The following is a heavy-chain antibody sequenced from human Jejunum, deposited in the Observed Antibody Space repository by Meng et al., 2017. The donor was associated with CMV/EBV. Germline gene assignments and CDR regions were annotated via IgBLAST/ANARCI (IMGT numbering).Heavy chain of an antibody. CDR1: GFTFSGSA. J-gene: IGHJ4*02. V-gene: IGHV3-23*04. D-gene: IGHD3-22*01. CDR2: ISATGRST. CDR3: AKDDRGVQSN. Sequence: EVQLVESGGGLVQPGGSLNLSCTASGFTFSGSAMHWVRQASGKGLEWVSAISATGRSTYYADSVKGRFTISRDNSKNTLFLQVSSLRAEDTAIYYCAKDDRGVQSNWGQGTLVTVSS.